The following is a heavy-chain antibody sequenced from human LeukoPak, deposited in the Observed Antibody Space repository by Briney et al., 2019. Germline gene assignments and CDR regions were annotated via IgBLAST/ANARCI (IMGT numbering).Heavy chain of an antibody. Sequence: GGSLRLSXAASGFTFGSYWMSWVRQAPGKGLEWVATIKKDGSAKYYVDSVKGRFTISKDNAENSLFLQMSSLRAEDTAVYYCARLSGEVTVFDYWGQGTLVTVSS. D-gene: IGHD2-21*02. CDR3: ARLSGEVTVFDY. J-gene: IGHJ4*02. CDR1: GFTFGSYW. V-gene: IGHV3-7*01. CDR2: IKKDGSAK.